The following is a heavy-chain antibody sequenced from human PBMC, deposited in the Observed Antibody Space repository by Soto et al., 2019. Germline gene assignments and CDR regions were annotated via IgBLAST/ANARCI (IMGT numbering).Heavy chain of an antibody. CDR1: GFTFSSYA. D-gene: IGHD6-19*01. CDR2: ISGSGGST. Sequence: EVQLLESGGGLVQPGGSLRLSCAASGFTFSSYAMSWVRQAPGKGLEWVSAISGSGGSTYYADSVKGRFTISRDNSKNPLYLQMNSLRAEDTAVYYCAKDYGVAVAGTPGGVFDYWGQGTLVTVSS. V-gene: IGHV3-23*01. CDR3: AKDYGVAVAGTPGGVFDY. J-gene: IGHJ4*02.